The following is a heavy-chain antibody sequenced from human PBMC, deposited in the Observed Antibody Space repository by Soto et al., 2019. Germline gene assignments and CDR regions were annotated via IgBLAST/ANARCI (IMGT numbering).Heavy chain of an antibody. CDR1: GFTFSSYG. CDR3: ARTLIVPTISFDYYYGMDV. CDR2: IWYDGSKK. D-gene: IGHD5-12*01. V-gene: IGHV3-33*01. Sequence: QVQLVESGGGVVQPGRSLRLSCAASGFTFSSYGMHWVRQAPGKGLEWVAGIWYDGSKKYYADSVKGRFTISRDNSKNTLYLQMNSLRAEDTAVYYCARTLIVPTISFDYYYGMDVWGQGTTVTVSS. J-gene: IGHJ6*02.